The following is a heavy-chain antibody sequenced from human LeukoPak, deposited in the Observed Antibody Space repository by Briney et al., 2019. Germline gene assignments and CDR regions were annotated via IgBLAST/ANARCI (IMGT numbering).Heavy chain of an antibody. CDR1: GFTFSNYG. CDR2: ISGSGGAT. D-gene: IGHD6-13*01. J-gene: IGHJ5*02. CDR3: ARGPPDTRSWYGYNYFDP. Sequence: GGTLRLTCAASGFTFSNYGMSWVRQAPGKGLEWVSGISGSGGATYYADSVKGRFAISRDNSKNTLFLQMNSLRVEDTAVYYCARGPPDTRSWYGYNYFDPWGQGTLVTVSS. V-gene: IGHV3-23*01.